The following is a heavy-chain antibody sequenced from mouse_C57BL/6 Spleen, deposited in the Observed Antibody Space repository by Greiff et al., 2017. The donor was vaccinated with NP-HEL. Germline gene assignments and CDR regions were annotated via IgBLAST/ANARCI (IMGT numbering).Heavy chain of an antibody. CDR3: ARSGITTVRYFDY. J-gene: IGHJ2*01. V-gene: IGHV1-18*01. CDR2: INPNNGGT. D-gene: IGHD1-1*01. CDR1: GYTFTDYN. Sequence: VQLQQSGPELVKPGASVKIPCKASGYTFTDYNMDWVKQSHGKSLEWIGDINPNNGGTIYNQKFKGKATLTVDKSSSTAYMELRSLTSEDTAVYYCARSGITTVRYFDYWGQGTTLTVSS.